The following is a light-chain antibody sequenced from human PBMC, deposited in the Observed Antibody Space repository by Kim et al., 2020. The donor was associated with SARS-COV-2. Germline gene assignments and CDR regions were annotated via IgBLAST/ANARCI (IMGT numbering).Light chain of an antibody. CDR1: NSDVGGYNY. CDR3: ISYTASNTLEVV. J-gene: IGLJ2*01. Sequence: QSVVTQPASVSGSPGQSITISCTGSNSDVGGYNYVSWYQQNPGTAPKLLIYEVSNRPSGVSNRFSGAKSGNTASLTISGLQAEDEADYYCISYTASNTLEVVFGGGTQLTVL. V-gene: IGLV2-14*01. CDR2: EVS.